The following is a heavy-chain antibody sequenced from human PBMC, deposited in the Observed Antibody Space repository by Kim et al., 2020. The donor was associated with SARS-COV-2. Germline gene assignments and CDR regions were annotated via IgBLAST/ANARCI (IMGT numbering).Heavy chain of an antibody. CDR3: AKIRVAYDSHYGMAG. J-gene: IGHJ6*02. CDR2: ISHTRATI. Sequence: GGSLRLSCAASGFTFNTYAMRWVRQAPGKGLEWVSAISHTRATIYYVDSVKGRFTTSRDNSKNTLYLQMNSLRAEDTAVYYCAKIRVAYDSHYGMAGWGQGTTAT. V-gene: IGHV3-23*01. CDR1: GFTFNTYA. D-gene: IGHD3-22*01.